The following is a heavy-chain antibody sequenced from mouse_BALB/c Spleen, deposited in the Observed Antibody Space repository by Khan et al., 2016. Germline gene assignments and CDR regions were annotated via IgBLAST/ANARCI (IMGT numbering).Heavy chain of an antibody. V-gene: IGHV3-2*02. Sequence: VQLKQSGPGLVKPSQSLSLTCTVTGYSITSDYAWNWIRQFPGNRLEWMGFISYSGNTNYNPSLKSRISVTRDTSKNQFFLQLNSVTTEDTARYYCARMYGGDFDYWGQGTTLTVSS. J-gene: IGHJ2*01. D-gene: IGHD2-10*02. CDR3: ARMYGGDFDY. CDR2: ISYSGNT. CDR1: GYSITSDYA.